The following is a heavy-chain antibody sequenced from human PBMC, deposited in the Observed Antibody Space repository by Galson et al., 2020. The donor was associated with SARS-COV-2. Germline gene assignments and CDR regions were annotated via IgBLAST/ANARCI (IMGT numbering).Heavy chain of an antibody. CDR1: GFTFSSYG. CDR2: ISYDGSNK. J-gene: IGHJ6*02. V-gene: IGHV3-30*18. CDR3: AKDRSIVLMVYAIGSGGMDV. Sequence: GESLKISCAASGFTFSSYGMHWVRQAPGKGLEWVAVISYDGSNKYYADSVKGRFTISRDNSKYTLYLQMNSLRAEDTAVYYCAKDRSIVLMVYAIGSGGMDVWGQGTTVTVSS. D-gene: IGHD2-8*01.